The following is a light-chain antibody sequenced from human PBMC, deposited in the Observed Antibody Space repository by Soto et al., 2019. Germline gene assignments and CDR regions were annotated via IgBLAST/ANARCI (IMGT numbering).Light chain of an antibody. CDR2: SNV. CDR3: AAWDGSLNGWV. V-gene: IGLV1-44*01. CDR1: SSNIGSNT. J-gene: IGLJ3*02. Sequence: QSVLTQAPSASGTPGQRVTISCSGSSSNIGSNTVSWYQQVPGTAPKVLIYSNVQRPSRVPDRFSGSKSGTSASLAIGGLQSEDEADYYCAAWDGSLNGWVFGGGTKLTVL.